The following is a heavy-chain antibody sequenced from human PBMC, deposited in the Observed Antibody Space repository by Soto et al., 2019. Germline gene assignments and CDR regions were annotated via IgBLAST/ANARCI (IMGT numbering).Heavy chain of an antibody. CDR2: IIPIFGTA. Sequence: QVQLVQSGAEVKKPGSSVKVSCKASGGTFSSYAISWVRQAPGQGLEWMGGIIPIFGTANYAQKFQGRVTITADESTSTAYMELSSLRSEDTAVYYCARGPATIFGAGVVAAIYLNWFDPWGQGTLVTVSS. V-gene: IGHV1-69*12. CDR1: GGTFSSYA. J-gene: IGHJ5*02. CDR3: ARGPATIFGAGVVAAIYLNWFDP. D-gene: IGHD3-3*01.